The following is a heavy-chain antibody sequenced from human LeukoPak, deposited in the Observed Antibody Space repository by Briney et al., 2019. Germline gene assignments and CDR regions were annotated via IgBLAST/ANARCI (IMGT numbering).Heavy chain of an antibody. J-gene: IGHJ4*02. CDR2: ITGSGGST. CDR3: AKTRSRKSNSPFDY. Sequence: GGSLRLSCAASGFTFSTYGMSWVRQAPGKGLEWAAAITGSGGSTFYADSVKGRFTISRDNSKNTLYLQMNSLRAEDTAVYYCAKTRSRKSNSPFDYWGQGTLVTVSS. D-gene: IGHD4-23*01. V-gene: IGHV3-23*01. CDR1: GFTFSTYG.